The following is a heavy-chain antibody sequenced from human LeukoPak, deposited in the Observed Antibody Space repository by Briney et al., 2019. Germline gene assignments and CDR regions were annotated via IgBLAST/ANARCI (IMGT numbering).Heavy chain of an antibody. J-gene: IGHJ6*03. CDR2: IKHDGSET. Sequence: GGSLRLSCAASGFIFSGDWMSWVRQAPGKGLESVANIKHDGSETYYVDSLRGRFTISRDNAKNSLYLQMNSLRVEDTAVYYCARLGQAKVNTNYYYYYMDVWGKGTTVTVSS. V-gene: IGHV3-7*01. D-gene: IGHD2-8*01. CDR3: ARLGQAKVNTNYYYYYMDV. CDR1: GFIFSGDW.